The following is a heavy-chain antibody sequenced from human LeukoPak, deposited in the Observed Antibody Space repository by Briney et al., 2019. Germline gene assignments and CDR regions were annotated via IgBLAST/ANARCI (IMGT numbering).Heavy chain of an antibody. V-gene: IGHV3-48*03. Sequence: GGSLRLSCAASGFTFSSYEMNWVRQAPGKGLEWVSYISSVGSTIYYADSVKGRFTISRDNAKNPLYLQMNSLRAEDTAVYYCARAGPRRDGYNYGGDYWGQGTLVTVSS. CDR3: ARAGPRRDGYNYGGDY. CDR1: GFTFSSYE. D-gene: IGHD5-24*01. J-gene: IGHJ4*02. CDR2: ISSVGSTI.